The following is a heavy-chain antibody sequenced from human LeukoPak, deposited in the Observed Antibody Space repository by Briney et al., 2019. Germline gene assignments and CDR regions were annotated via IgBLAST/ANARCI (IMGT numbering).Heavy chain of an antibody. CDR2: ITDSGSTI. V-gene: IGHV3-48*03. J-gene: IGHJ4*02. Sequence: PGGSLRLSCAASGFTFSSYEMNWVRQAPGKGLEWVSYITDSGSTIYYADSVNGRFTISRDNAKNSLYLQMNSLRAEDTAVYYCASSRGSWPDYFDYWGQGTLVTVSS. CDR1: GFTFSSYE. CDR3: ASSRGSWPDYFDY. D-gene: IGHD6-13*01.